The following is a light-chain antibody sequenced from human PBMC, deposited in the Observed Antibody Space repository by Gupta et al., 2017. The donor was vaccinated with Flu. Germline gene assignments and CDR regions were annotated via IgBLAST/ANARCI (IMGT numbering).Light chain of an antibody. CDR2: ATS. Sequence: DIQMTQSPSSLSASVGDRVTIPCRASQSIRTHLNWYQQKPGKAPNLLIYATSSLQSGVPSRFSGSGSGTDFTLTISELQPEDFATYYCQQEDQTPSTFGQGTKVEI. J-gene: IGKJ1*01. CDR3: QQEDQTPST. V-gene: IGKV1-39*01. CDR1: QSIRTH.